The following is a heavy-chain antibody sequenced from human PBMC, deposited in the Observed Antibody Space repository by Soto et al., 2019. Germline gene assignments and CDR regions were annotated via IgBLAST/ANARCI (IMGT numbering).Heavy chain of an antibody. CDR3: ARPLHGTTSPYYALDV. CDR1: GFNFSSYG. V-gene: IGHV3-33*01. Sequence: GGSLRLSCAASGFNFSSYGMHWVRQAPGKGLEWVALTRYDGTNKYYADSVKGRFTISQDNSKNTLFLQMTSLRAEDTAVYYCARPLHGTTSPYYALDVWGQGTKVTVSS. D-gene: IGHD4-4*01. CDR2: TRYDGTNK. J-gene: IGHJ6*02.